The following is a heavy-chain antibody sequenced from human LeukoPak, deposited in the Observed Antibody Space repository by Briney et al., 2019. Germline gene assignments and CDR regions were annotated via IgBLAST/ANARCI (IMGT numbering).Heavy chain of an antibody. CDR3: AKVRIVGATLDXFDX. Sequence: GGSLRLSCAASGFTFSSYGMHWVRQAPGKGLEWVAVISYDGSNKYYADSVKGRFTIPRDNSKNTLYLQMNSLRAEDTAVYYCAKVRIVGATLDXFDXWGXXXMVTVSS. CDR2: ISYDGSNK. CDR1: GFTFSSYG. V-gene: IGHV3-30*18. D-gene: IGHD1-26*01. J-gene: IGHJ3*02.